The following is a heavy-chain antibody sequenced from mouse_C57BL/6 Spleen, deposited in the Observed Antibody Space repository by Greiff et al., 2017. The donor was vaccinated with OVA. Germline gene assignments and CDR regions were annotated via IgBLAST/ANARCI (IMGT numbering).Heavy chain of an antibody. CDR1: GYTFTSYG. CDR2: IYPRSGNT. Sequence: VQLQQSGAELARPGASVKLSCKASGYTFTSYGISWVKQRTGQSLEWIGEIYPRSGNTYYNEKFKGKATLTADKSSSTAYMELRSLTSEDSAVYFCARKEDGSSLSWFAYWGQGTLVTVSA. D-gene: IGHD1-1*01. CDR3: ARKEDGSSLSWFAY. J-gene: IGHJ3*01. V-gene: IGHV1-81*01.